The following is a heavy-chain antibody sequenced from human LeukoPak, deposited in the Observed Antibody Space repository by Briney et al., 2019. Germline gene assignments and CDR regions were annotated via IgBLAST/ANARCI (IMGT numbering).Heavy chain of an antibody. CDR1: GYTFTGYY. CDR3: ARGDILTGYYSKNWFDP. D-gene: IGHD3-9*01. J-gene: IGHJ5*02. CDR2: INPNSGGT. Sequence: ASVKVSCKASGYTFTGYYMHWVRQAPGQGLEWMGWINPNSGGTNYAQKFQGRVTMTRDTSTSTVYMELSSLRSEDTAVYYCARGDILTGYYSKNWFDPWGQGTLVTVSS. V-gene: IGHV1-2*02.